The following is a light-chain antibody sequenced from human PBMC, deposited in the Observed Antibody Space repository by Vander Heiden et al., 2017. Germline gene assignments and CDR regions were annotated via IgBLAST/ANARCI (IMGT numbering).Light chain of an antibody. Sequence: QLVLTQSPSASASLGASVKLTCTLSSGHSSYAIAWHQQQPEKGPRYLMKLNSDGSHSKGDGIPARFSGSSSGAERYLTISSLQSEDEAYYYCQTWGTGIQVFGGGTKLTVL. CDR3: QTWGTGIQV. J-gene: IGLJ2*01. CDR2: LNSDGSH. V-gene: IGLV4-69*01. CDR1: SGHSSYA.